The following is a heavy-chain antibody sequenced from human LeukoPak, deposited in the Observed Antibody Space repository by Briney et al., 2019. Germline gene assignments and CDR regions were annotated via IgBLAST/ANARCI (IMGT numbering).Heavy chain of an antibody. J-gene: IGHJ4*02. V-gene: IGHV3-23*01. D-gene: IGHD1-26*01. Sequence: PGGSLRLSCAASGFTFSSYAMSWVRQAPGKGLEWVSGISGSGGSTYSADSVKGRFTTSRDNSKNALYLQMNSLRAEDTAIYYCAKDSDSGRLYAFYYLDYWGQGTLVTVSS. CDR1: GFTFSSYA. CDR2: ISGSGGST. CDR3: AKDSDSGRLYAFYYLDY.